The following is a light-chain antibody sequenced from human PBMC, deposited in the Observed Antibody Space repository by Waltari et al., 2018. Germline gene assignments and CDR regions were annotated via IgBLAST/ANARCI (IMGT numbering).Light chain of an antibody. CDR2: HDS. Sequence: SYVLTQSPSVSVAPGQTARITCGGNNSGRKSVHWYQQEPGQAPVLVIYHDSDRPSGIPERFSGSKSENTATLTISRVEAGDEADYYCQVWDSSGDYVFGTGTKVTVL. CDR3: QVWDSSGDYV. V-gene: IGLV3-21*02. J-gene: IGLJ1*01. CDR1: NSGRKS.